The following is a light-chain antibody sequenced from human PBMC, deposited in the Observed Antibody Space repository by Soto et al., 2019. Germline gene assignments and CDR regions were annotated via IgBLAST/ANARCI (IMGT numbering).Light chain of an antibody. Sequence: IFMTQSRESLSVSLGERATINCKSSRNLVSDSNTRDHLVWYQQKPGQPPKMLIYWASTRESGVPDRFIGGGSGTDFTLTISSLQAEDVAVYYCQQNYTFPITFGPGTKVDIK. CDR3: QQNYTFPIT. CDR2: WAS. CDR1: RNLVSDSNTRDH. V-gene: IGKV4-1*01. J-gene: IGKJ3*01.